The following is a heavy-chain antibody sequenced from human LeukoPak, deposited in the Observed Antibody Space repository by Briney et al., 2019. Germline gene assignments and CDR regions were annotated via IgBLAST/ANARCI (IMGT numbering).Heavy chain of an antibody. J-gene: IGHJ5*02. V-gene: IGHV3-13*01. D-gene: IGHD3-10*01. CDR2: VAGAGDT. CDR3: ARGGIRGVTWNWLDP. CDR1: GFTFSSYD. Sequence: GGSLRLSCAASGFTFSSYDMHWVRQATGRGLEWVSGVAGAGDTYYADSVKGRSTISRENGKNSLYLQMNSLRAGDTAVYYCARGGIRGVTWNWLDPWGQGTLVTVSS.